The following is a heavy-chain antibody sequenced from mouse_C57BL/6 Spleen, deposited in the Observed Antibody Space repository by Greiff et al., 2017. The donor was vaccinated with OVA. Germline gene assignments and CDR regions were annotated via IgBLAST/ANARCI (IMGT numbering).Heavy chain of an antibody. CDR2: ISSGSSTI. CDR1: GFTFSDYG. J-gene: IGHJ3*01. Sequence: DVMLVESGGGLVKPGGSLKLSCAASGFTFSDYGMHWVRQAPEKGLEWVAYISSGSSTIYYADTVKGRFTISRDNAKNTLFLQMTSLRSEDTAMYYCARPNYSNYWFAYWGQGTLVTVSA. CDR3: ARPNYSNYWFAY. V-gene: IGHV5-17*01. D-gene: IGHD2-5*01.